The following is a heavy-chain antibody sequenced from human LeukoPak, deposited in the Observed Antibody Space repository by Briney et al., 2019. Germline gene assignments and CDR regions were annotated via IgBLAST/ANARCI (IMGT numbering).Heavy chain of an antibody. V-gene: IGHV1-2*02. Sequence: GASVKVSCKASGYTFTGYYMHWVRQAPGQGLEWMGWINPNSGGTNYAQKFQGRVTMTRDTSISTAYMELSRLRSDDTAVYYCAREIGMATISYYYYYMDVWGKGTTVTVSS. CDR2: INPNSGGT. CDR1: GYTFTGYY. D-gene: IGHD5-24*01. J-gene: IGHJ6*03. CDR3: AREIGMATISYYYYYMDV.